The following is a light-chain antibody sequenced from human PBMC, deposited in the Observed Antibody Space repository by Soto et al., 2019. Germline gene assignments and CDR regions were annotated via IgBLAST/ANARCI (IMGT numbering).Light chain of an antibody. J-gene: IGLJ1*01. CDR3: RSYTNSSPFV. V-gene: IGLV2-14*01. Sequence: SLLTSPPSLSWAPGEARPISRPGANSGVGGYKYVSWYQQHPGKAPKLMIYDVSYWPSGVSNRFSGSKSGNTASLTISGLQAEDEADYYCRSYTNSSPFVFGTGTKVTVL. CDR2: DVS. CDR1: NSGVGGYKY.